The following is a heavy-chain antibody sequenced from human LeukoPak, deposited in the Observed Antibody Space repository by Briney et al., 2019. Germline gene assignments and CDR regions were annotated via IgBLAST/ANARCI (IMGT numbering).Heavy chain of an antibody. Sequence: GGSLTLSCAASGFTLSSYEMNWVRQAPGKGLEWVSYSSSSGSTTYYADSVKGRFTISRDNAKNSLYLQMNSLRAEDTAVYYCARGSSGYKYFFDYWGQGTLDTVSS. CDR3: ARGSSGYKYFFDY. CDR1: GFTLSSYE. D-gene: IGHD6-19*01. CDR2: SSSSGSTT. J-gene: IGHJ4*02. V-gene: IGHV3-48*03.